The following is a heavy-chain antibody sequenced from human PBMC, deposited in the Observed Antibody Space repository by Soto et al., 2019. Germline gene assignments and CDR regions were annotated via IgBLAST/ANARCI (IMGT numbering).Heavy chain of an antibody. J-gene: IGHJ4*02. CDR3: ARQRLWGTSGYYYFEN. V-gene: IGHV5-51*01. CDR1: GHIFSNYW. D-gene: IGHD3-22*01. CDR2: IYPGDSDA. Sequence: ESLKISCKGSGHIFSNYWIGWVRQMPGKGLEWMGIIYPGDSDARYSPSFQGQVTITVDKSINTAYLQWSRLKASDTAIYYCARQRLWGTSGYYYFENWGQGTLVTVPS.